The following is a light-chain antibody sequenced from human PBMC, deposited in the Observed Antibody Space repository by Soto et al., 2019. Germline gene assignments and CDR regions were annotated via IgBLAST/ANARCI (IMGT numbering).Light chain of an antibody. CDR1: NSYGVGYNY. J-gene: IGLJ1*01. V-gene: IGLV2-14*03. CDR3: SSYTTSNTRQIV. Sequence: QVVLTQPASVSWSPGPSINILFNGNNSYGVGYNYVSWYQHHPGKAPKLMIFDVSNRPSGVSNRFSGSKSGNTASLTISGLQPEDEADYYCSSYTTSNTRQIVFGTGTKVTVL. CDR2: DVS.